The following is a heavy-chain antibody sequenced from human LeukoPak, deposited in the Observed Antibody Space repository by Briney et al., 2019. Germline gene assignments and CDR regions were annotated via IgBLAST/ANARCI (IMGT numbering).Heavy chain of an antibody. J-gene: IGHJ4*02. V-gene: IGHV4-59*01. D-gene: IGHD3-22*01. CDR2: ISYSGVT. Sequence: PSETLSLTCTVSGASLSGYYWSWIRQPPGKGLEWIAYISYSGVTNYNPSLRSRVTISVDMSRNQFSVRLRSVTAADTAVYYCARLSQTGGSSGHCFDYWGQGTLVTVYS. CDR3: ARLSQTGGSSGHCFDY. CDR1: GASLSGYY.